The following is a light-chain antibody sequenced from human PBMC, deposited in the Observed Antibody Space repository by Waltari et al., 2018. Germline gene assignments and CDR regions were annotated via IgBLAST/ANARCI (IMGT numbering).Light chain of an antibody. V-gene: IGLV2-14*03. CDR3: SSYTSSYTYV. J-gene: IGLJ1*01. CDR1: SSDVGGYNY. CDR2: DVS. Sequence: QSALTQPASVSGSPGQSITISCTGTSSDVGGYNYVSWYQQHPGKAPKCMIYDVSNRPSGVSNRFSGSKSGNTASLTISGLQAEDEADYYCSSYTSSYTYVFGTGTKVTVL.